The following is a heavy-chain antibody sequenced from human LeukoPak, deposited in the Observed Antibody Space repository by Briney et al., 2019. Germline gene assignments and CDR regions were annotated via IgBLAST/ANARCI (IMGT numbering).Heavy chain of an antibody. V-gene: IGHV4-34*01. D-gene: IGHD5-18*01. CDR3: ARGYSAMVATFPFDY. CDR1: GGSFSGYY. CDR2: INHSGST. J-gene: IGHJ4*02. Sequence: PSETLSLTCAVYGGSFSGYYWSWIRQPPGKGLEWIGEINHSGSTNYNPSLKSRVTISVDTSKNQFSLKLSSVTAADTAVYYCARGYSAMVATFPFDYWGQGTLVTVSS.